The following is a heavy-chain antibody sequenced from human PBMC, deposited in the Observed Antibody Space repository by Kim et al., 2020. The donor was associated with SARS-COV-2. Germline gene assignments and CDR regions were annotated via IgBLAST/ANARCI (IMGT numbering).Heavy chain of an antibody. V-gene: IGHV3-73*01. Sequence: GGSLRLSCAASGFTFSGYTIHWVRQASGKGLEWVARIRSKANSYAKAYAATVRNRITIYRDDSKNTAYMQMNSLKTEDTAVYYCTRINAIAGAGYDDFD. CDR2: IRSKANSYAK. J-gene: IGHJ3*02. CDR3: TRINAIAGAGYDDFD. D-gene: IGHD6-19*01. CDR1: GFTFSGYT.